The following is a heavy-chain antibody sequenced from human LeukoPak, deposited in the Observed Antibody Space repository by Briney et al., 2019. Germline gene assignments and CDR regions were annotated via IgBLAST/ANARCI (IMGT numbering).Heavy chain of an antibody. V-gene: IGHV3-7*01. D-gene: IGHD1-26*01. CDR3: ARGNIVGASLFDY. J-gene: IGHJ4*02. Sequence: GGSLRLSCAASGFMFSSCWMSWVRQSPGKGLEWVANIKPDGSEKYYVDSVKGRFTISRDNAKNSLYLQMNSLRADDTAVYYCARGNIVGASLFDYWGQGNLVTVSS. CDR2: IKPDGSEK. CDR1: GFMFSSCW.